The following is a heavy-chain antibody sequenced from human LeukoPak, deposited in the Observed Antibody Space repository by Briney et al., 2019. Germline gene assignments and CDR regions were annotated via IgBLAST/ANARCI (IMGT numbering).Heavy chain of an antibody. CDR1: GFTLGSHA. CDR3: GKTTVGYSSGQKPAWPVDF. Sequence: GGPLSLSCEVSGFTLGSHAVYWVRQARGKGREWVAGIFGSGGSTHCASSVKSRFTISRDNPRNTVYLQIHSLRDDDTAVYYCGKTTVGYSSGQKPAWPVDFWGQGTLVTVSS. CDR2: IFGSGGST. J-gene: IGHJ4*02. V-gene: IGHV3-23*01. D-gene: IGHD5-18*01.